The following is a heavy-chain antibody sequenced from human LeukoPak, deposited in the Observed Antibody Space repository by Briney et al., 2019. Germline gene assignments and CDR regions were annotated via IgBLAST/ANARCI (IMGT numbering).Heavy chain of an antibody. D-gene: IGHD5-12*01. Sequence: GGSLRLSCAASGLTFQQYAIHWVRQVPGKGLEWVSGINWSSAKIGYADSVKGRFTISRDNAKNSVFLQMNSLRAEDTALYYCAKDKAPLYSGYDWDLDFWGQGTLVTVSS. CDR1: GLTFQQYA. CDR3: AKDKAPLYSGYDWDLDF. CDR2: INWSSAKI. V-gene: IGHV3-9*01. J-gene: IGHJ4*02.